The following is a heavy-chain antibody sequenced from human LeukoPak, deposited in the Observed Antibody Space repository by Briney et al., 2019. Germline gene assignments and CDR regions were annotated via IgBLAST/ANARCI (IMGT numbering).Heavy chain of an antibody. Sequence: GGSLRLSCAASGFTFSSYAMSWVRQAPGKGLEWVSAVSGSGDTKYYADSVKGRFTISRDNSKNTLYLQMNSLRAEDTAVYFCAKAGGPRRYWLFDVWGRDTPVTVSS. CDR3: AKAGGPRRYWLFDV. D-gene: IGHD2-15*01. J-gene: IGHJ2*01. CDR1: GFTFSSYA. V-gene: IGHV3-23*01. CDR2: VSGSGDTK.